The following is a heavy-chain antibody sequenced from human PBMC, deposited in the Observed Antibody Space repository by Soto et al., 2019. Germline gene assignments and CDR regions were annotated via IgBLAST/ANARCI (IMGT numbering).Heavy chain of an antibody. V-gene: IGHV4-34*01. CDR2: IHPSGST. Sequence: PXETLCLTCAVSGGSFSDYYWPWIRQSPGKGLEWIGEIHPSGSTYYNPSLRSRVTISVDTSKNQFSLKLTSLTAADTAIYYCARGRDEYKLGNVWGQGNTVTVSS. D-gene: IGHD1-1*01. CDR1: GGSFSDYY. J-gene: IGHJ6*02. CDR3: ARGRDEYKLGNV.